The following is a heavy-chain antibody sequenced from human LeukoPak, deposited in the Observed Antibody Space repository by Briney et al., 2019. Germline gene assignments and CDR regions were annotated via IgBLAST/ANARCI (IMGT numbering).Heavy chain of an antibody. Sequence: SETLSLTCTVSGGSISSSSYYWGWIRQPPGKGLEWIGSIYYSGSTYYNPSLKSRVTISVDTSKNQFSLKLSSVTAADTAVYYCAREGLRFPLDYWGQGTLVTVSS. J-gene: IGHJ4*02. V-gene: IGHV4-39*07. CDR3: AREGLRFPLDY. D-gene: IGHD3-3*01. CDR2: IYYSGST. CDR1: GGSISSSSYY.